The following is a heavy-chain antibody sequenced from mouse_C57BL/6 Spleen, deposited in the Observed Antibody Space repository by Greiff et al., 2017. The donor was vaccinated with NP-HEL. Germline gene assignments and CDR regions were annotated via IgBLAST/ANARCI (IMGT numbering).Heavy chain of an antibody. CDR3: ARYYYGSSLNFDV. D-gene: IGHD1-1*01. V-gene: IGHV1-54*01. CDR2: INPGSGGT. CDR1: GYAFTNYL. Sequence: VQLQQSGAELVRPGTSVKVSCKASGYAFTNYLIEWVKQRPGQGLEWIGVINPGSGGTNYNEKFKGKATLTADKASSTAYMQLSSLTSEDSAVYFCARYYYGSSLNFDVWGTGTTVTVSS. J-gene: IGHJ1*03.